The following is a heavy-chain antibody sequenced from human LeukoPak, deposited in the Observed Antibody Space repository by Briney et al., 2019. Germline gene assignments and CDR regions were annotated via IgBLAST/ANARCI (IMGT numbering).Heavy chain of an antibody. V-gene: IGHV4-61*05. Sequence: SETLSLTCTVSGDSISRSTYYWAWIRQPPGKGLEWIGYIYYSGSTNYNPPLKSRVTISVDTSKNQFSLKLSSVTAADTAVYYCARVRYGIAAAGNAFDIWGQGTMVTVSS. J-gene: IGHJ3*02. CDR3: ARVRYGIAAAGNAFDI. D-gene: IGHD6-13*01. CDR1: GDSISRSTYY. CDR2: IYYSGST.